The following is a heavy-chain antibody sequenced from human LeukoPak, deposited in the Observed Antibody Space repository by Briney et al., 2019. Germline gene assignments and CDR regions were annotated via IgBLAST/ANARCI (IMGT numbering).Heavy chain of an antibody. V-gene: IGHV4-59*08. D-gene: IGHD3-10*01. CDR1: GASISSYY. CDR3: ARHPELYFFDY. J-gene: IGHJ4*02. CDR2: ISYSGST. Sequence: SETLSLTCTVSGASISSYYWSWIRQPPGRGLEWIGYISYSGSTNYNPSLKSRVTISADTSKNQVPLTLSSVTAADTAVYYCARHPELYFFDYWGQGTLVTVSS.